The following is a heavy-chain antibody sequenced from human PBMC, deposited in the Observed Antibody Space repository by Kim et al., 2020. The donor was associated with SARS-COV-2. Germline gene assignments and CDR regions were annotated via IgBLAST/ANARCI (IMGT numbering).Heavy chain of an antibody. CDR2: ISVSGGTT. CDR1: GFTFSSYA. Sequence: GGSLRLSCAASGFTFSSYAMIWVRQAPGKGLEWVSTISVSGGTTFYADSVKGRFTVSRDNSENTLYLQMNSLRADDTAVYYCGKREAAAGTPFDYWGQGTLVTVSS. CDR3: GKREAAAGTPFDY. D-gene: IGHD6-13*01. V-gene: IGHV3-23*01. J-gene: IGHJ4*02.